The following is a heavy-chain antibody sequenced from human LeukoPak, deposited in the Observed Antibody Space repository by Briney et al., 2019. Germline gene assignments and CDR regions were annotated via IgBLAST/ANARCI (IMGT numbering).Heavy chain of an antibody. CDR3: ARRPYCSGGSCQPLFDY. Sequence: GESLKISCKGSEYSFTSYWIGWVRQMPGKGLEWMGIIYPGDSDTRYSPSFQGQVTISADKSISTAYLQWSSLKASDTAMYYCARRPYCSGGSCQPLFDYWGQGTLVTVSS. J-gene: IGHJ4*02. V-gene: IGHV5-51*01. D-gene: IGHD2-15*01. CDR2: IYPGDSDT. CDR1: EYSFTSYW.